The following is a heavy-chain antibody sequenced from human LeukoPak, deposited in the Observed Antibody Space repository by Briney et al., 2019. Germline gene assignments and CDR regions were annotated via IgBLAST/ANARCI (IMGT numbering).Heavy chain of an antibody. D-gene: IGHD6-13*01. Sequence: TLSLTCTVSGGSISSGSYYWSWIRQPAGKGLEWIGRIYTSGSTHYNPSLKSRVTISVDTSKNQFSLKLSSVTAADTAVYYCARVAAGPWYYYGMDVWGQGTTVTVSS. CDR3: ARVAAGPWYYYGMDV. J-gene: IGHJ6*02. CDR2: IYTSGST. CDR1: GGSISSGSYY. V-gene: IGHV4-61*02.